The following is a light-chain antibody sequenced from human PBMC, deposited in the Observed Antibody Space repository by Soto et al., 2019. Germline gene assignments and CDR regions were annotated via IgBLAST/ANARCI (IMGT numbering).Light chain of an antibody. V-gene: IGLV2-11*01. J-gene: IGLJ2*01. CDR2: DVS. CDR3: CSYAGSYTL. Sequence: QSALTQPRSVSGSPGQSVTISCTGTSSDVGGYDHVSWYQQHPGKAPKLMFYDVSKRPSGVPDRFSGSKSGNTASLTISGLQAEDEADYYCCSYAGSYTLFGGGTKLTVL. CDR1: SSDVGGYDH.